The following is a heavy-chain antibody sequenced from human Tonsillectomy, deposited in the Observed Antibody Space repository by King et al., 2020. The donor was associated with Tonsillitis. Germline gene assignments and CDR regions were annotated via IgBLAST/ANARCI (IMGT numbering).Heavy chain of an antibody. D-gene: IGHD3-10*01. V-gene: IGHV3-13*01. CDR3: ARDGVYGSGTISGAFDI. CDR1: GFTFSSYD. J-gene: IGHJ3*02. Sequence: EVQLVESGGGLVQPGGSLRLSCAASGFTFSSYDMHWVRQATGKGLEWVSAIGTAGDTYYPGSVKGRFTTSRENAKNSLYLQMNSLRAGDTAVYYCARDGVYGSGTISGAFDIWGQGTMVTVSS. CDR2: IGTAGDT.